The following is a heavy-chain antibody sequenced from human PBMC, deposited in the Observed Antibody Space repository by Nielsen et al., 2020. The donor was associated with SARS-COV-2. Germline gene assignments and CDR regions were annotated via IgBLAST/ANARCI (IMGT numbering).Heavy chain of an antibody. V-gene: IGHV3-53*01. CDR3: ASYSGSYYVGASDI. CDR1: GFTVSSNY. CDR2: IYSGGST. Sequence: GGSLRLSCAASGFTVSSNYMSWVRQAPGKGLEWVSVIYSGGSTYYADSVKGRFTISRDNSKNTLYLQMNSLRAEDTAVYYCASYSGSYYVGASDIWGQGTMVTVSS. J-gene: IGHJ3*02. D-gene: IGHD1-26*01.